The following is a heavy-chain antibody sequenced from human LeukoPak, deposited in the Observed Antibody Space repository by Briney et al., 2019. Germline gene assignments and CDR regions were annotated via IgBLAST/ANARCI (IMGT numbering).Heavy chain of an antibody. J-gene: IGHJ4*02. CDR1: GYTFTNYD. CDR3: TREGLDY. Sequence: GASVKVSCKASGYTFTNYDINWVRQATGQGLEWMGHKNPNSGSSAYAQKFQGRVTITTDASISTAYMEVSGLRSEDTALYYCTREGLDYWGQGTLVTVSS. V-gene: IGHV1-8*01. CDR2: KNPNSGSS.